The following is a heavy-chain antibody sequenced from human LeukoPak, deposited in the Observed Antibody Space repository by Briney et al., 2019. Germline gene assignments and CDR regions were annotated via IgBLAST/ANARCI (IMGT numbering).Heavy chain of an antibody. J-gene: IGHJ4*02. V-gene: IGHV4-39*01. D-gene: IGHD4-11*01. Sequence: SETLSLTCTVSGGSISSSSYYWGWIRQPPGKGLEWIGSIYYSGSTYYNPSLKSRVTISVDTSKNQFSLKLSSVTAADTAVYYCSSRTRMTTVFSFDYWGQGTLVTVSS. CDR3: SSRTRMTTVFSFDY. CDR2: IYYSGST. CDR1: GGSISSSSYY.